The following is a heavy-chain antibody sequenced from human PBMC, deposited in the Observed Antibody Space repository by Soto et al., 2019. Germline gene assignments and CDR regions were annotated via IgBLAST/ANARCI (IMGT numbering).Heavy chain of an antibody. CDR3: AREPNDYNSARGWFDP. Sequence: SETLSLTCTVSGGSIRSGDYYWSCIRQPPGKGLEWIGYIYYSGSTYYNPSLKSRVTISVDTSKNQFSLKLSSVTAADTAVYYCAREPNDYNSARGWFDPWGQGTLVTVSS. J-gene: IGHJ5*02. D-gene: IGHD3-10*01. V-gene: IGHV4-30-4*01. CDR1: GGSIRSGDYY. CDR2: IYYSGST.